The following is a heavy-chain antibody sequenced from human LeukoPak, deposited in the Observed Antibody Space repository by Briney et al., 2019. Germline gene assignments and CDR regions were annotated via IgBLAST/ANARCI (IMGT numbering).Heavy chain of an antibody. CDR1: GYTFTNYG. Sequence: ASVKVSCKASGYTFTNYGISWVRQAPGPGLEWMGWISAYTGNTNYAQNFQGRVTMTTDTSTSTAFMELRSLRSDDTAVYYCARSGVGYFYDNTGYYPLDYWGQGTLVTVSS. D-gene: IGHD3-22*01. J-gene: IGHJ4*02. V-gene: IGHV1-18*01. CDR2: ISAYTGNT. CDR3: ARSGVGYFYDNTGYYPLDY.